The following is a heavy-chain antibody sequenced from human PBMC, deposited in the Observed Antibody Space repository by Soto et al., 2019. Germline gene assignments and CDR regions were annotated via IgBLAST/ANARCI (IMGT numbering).Heavy chain of an antibody. CDR3: ARERVAAAGIGYYGMDV. J-gene: IGHJ6*02. Sequence: PSETLSLTCTVSGGSISSYYWSWIRQAPGKGLEWIGYIYYSGSTNCNPSLKSRVTISVDTSKNQFSLKLSSVTAADTAVYYCARERVAAAGIGYYGMDVWGQGTTVTVSS. V-gene: IGHV4-59*01. CDR1: GGSISSYY. CDR2: IYYSGST. D-gene: IGHD6-13*01.